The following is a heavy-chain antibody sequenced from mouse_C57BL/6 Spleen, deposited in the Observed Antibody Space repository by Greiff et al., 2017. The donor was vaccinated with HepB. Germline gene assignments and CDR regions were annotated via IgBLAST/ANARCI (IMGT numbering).Heavy chain of an antibody. D-gene: IGHD1-1*01. Sequence: QVQLKESGAELARPGASVKLSCKASGYTFTSYGISWVKQRTGQGLEWIGEIYPRSGKTYYNEKFKGKATLTADKSSSTAYMELRSLTSEDSAVYFCASSITTVVATYYFDYWGQGTTLTVSS. CDR2: IYPRSGKT. V-gene: IGHV1-81*01. J-gene: IGHJ2*01. CDR1: GYTFTSYG. CDR3: ASSITTVVATYYFDY.